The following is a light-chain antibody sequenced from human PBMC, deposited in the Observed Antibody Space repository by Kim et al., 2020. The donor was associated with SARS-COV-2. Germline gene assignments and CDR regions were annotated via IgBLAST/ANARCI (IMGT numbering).Light chain of an antibody. Sequence: QSALTQPASVSGSPGQSITISCTGTSSDVGGYNYVSWHQQHPGKAPKLMIYDVSKRPSGVSNRFSGSKSGNTASLTISGLQAEDEADYYCSSYTSSSTLVFGGGTQLTVL. CDR2: DVS. J-gene: IGLJ2*01. V-gene: IGLV2-14*01. CDR3: SSYTSSSTLV. CDR1: SSDVGGYNY.